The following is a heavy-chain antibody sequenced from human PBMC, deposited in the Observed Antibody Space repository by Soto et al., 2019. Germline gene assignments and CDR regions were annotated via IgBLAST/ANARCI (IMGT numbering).Heavy chain of an antibody. Sequence: EVQLVESGGGLVQPGGSLRVSCAASGFSFSSFWMHWVRQAPGKGLVWVSRVNSDGSSTSYADSVKGRFTISRDNAKNTLYLQMNSLRAEDTAVYYCARGGGPVVSYGMDVCGQGTTVTVSS. CDR3: ARGGGPVVSYGMDV. CDR2: VNSDGSST. V-gene: IGHV3-74*01. J-gene: IGHJ6*02. CDR1: GFSFSSFW. D-gene: IGHD3-10*01.